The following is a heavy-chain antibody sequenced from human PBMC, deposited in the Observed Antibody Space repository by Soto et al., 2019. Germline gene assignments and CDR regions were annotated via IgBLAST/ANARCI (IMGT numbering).Heavy chain of an antibody. CDR1: GFTFSSYD. Sequence: GGSLRLSCAASGFTFSSYDMHWVRQAPGKGLEWVAIISYDGSKKYYADSVKGRFTISRDNSKNTLYLQMNRLRAEDTAVYYCAKDSDGDLDYWGQGTLVTVSS. J-gene: IGHJ4*02. CDR3: AKDSDGDLDY. V-gene: IGHV3-30*18. D-gene: IGHD4-17*01. CDR2: ISYDGSKK.